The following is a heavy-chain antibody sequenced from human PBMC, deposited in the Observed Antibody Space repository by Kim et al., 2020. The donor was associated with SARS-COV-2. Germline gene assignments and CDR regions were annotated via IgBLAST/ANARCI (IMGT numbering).Heavy chain of an antibody. CDR1: GGSFSGYY. Sequence: SETLSLTCAVSGGSFSGYYWCWIRQPPGKGLEWVGEINNSGSTNYNPNLKSRVTISVDTSKNQNSLKLSSVTAAGTAVYYCGRGTREWLTYYYYHYMDVWGKGTAVTVSS. CDR2: INNSGST. D-gene: IGHD3-3*01. J-gene: IGHJ6*03. V-gene: IGHV4-34*01. CDR3: GRGTREWLTYYYYHYMDV.